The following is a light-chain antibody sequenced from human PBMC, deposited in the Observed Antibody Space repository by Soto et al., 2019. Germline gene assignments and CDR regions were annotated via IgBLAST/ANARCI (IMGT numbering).Light chain of an antibody. J-gene: IGLJ1*01. CDR3: AAWDDSLNGPQYV. V-gene: IGLV1-44*01. CDR2: TNN. CDR1: SSNIGRNT. Sequence: QSVLTQPPSASGTPGQGVSISCSGSSSNIGRNTVNWYQHLPGTAPKLLIYTNNHRPSGVPDRFSGSKSGTSASLAISGLQSEDESDYYCAAWDDSLNGPQYVFGTGTKLTVL.